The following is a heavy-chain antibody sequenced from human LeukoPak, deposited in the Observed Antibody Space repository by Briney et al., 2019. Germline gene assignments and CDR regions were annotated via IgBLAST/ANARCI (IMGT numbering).Heavy chain of an antibody. D-gene: IGHD3-16*02. CDR1: GGSISSYY. CDR2: IYTSGST. Sequence: SETLSLTCTVSGGSISSYYWSWIRQPAGKGLEWIGRIYTSGSTNYNPSLKSRVTMSVDTSKNQFSLKLSSVTAADTAVYYCARDENGYVWGSFRAWGQGTLVTVSS. J-gene: IGHJ5*02. CDR3: ARDENGYVWGSFRA. V-gene: IGHV4-4*07.